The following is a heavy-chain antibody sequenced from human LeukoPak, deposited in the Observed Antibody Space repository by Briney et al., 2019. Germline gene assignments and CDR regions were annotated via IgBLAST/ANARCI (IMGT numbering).Heavy chain of an antibody. CDR2: INHSGST. CDR3: ARPILYPAFDI. CDR1: GGSFNGYY. J-gene: IGHJ3*02. V-gene: IGHV4-34*01. Sequence: KPSETLSLTCAVYGGSFNGYYWSGIRQPPGKGLEGIGEINHSGSTNHDPSLKTRVTISVDTPKNQFSMKLSSVTAADTAVYYCARPILYPAFDIWGQGTMVTVSS. D-gene: IGHD2-15*01.